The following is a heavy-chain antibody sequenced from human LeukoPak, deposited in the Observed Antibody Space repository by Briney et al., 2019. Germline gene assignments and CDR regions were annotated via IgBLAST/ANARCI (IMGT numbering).Heavy chain of an antibody. J-gene: IGHJ5*02. CDR3: AKAPNYYGSGSYYNDWFDP. V-gene: IGHV3-23*01. Sequence: TGGSLRLSCAASGFAFSSYAIRWVRQAPGKGLEWVSSISPGGGRTYYADSVKGRITISRDNSKNTLYLQMDSLRAEDTAVYYCAKAPNYYGSGSYYNDWFDPWGQGTLVTVSS. CDR1: GFAFSSYA. CDR2: ISPGGGRT. D-gene: IGHD3-10*01.